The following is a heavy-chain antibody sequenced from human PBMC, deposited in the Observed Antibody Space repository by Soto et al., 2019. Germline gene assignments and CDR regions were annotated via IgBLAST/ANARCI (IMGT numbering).Heavy chain of an antibody. CDR2: IYHSGST. J-gene: IGHJ4*02. Sequence: TLSLTCAVSGGSISSGGYSWSWIRQPPGKGLEWIGYIYHSGSTYYNPSLKSRVTISVDRSKNQFSLKLSSVTAADTAVYYCARAGYYDSSGYYYSSEFDYWGQGTLVTVSS. CDR1: GGSISSGGYS. CDR3: ARAGYYDSSGYYYSSEFDY. V-gene: IGHV4-30-2*01. D-gene: IGHD3-22*01.